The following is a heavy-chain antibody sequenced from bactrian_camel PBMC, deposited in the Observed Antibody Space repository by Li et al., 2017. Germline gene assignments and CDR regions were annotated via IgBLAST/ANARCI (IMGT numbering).Heavy chain of an antibody. CDR2: VSSTGRR. CDR1: GFSFDASD. V-gene: IGHV3S63*01. D-gene: IGHD2*01. CDR3: AVEGVEQACYTPDF. Sequence: HVQLVESGGGSVQVGETLRLSCTASGFSFDASDMGWYCQIPGSACELVSSVSSTGRRYYADSVKGRFTVSQDNAKNTVYLEMNSLKPADTGVYYCAVEGVEQACYTPDFRGQGTQVTVS. J-gene: IGHJ4*01.